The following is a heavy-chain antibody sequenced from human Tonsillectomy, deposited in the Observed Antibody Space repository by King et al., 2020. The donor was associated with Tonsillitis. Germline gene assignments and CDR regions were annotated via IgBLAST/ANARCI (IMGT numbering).Heavy chain of an antibody. Sequence: VQLVESGGGLVKPGGSLRLSCAASGFTFSDYTMNWVRQAPGRGLEWVSSISSTSRYIYYADSVKGRFTISRDNAKNSLYLQMNSLRAEDTALYYCVRERLSGDCWGQGTLVTVSS. CDR2: ISSTSRYI. CDR1: GFTFSDYT. D-gene: IGHD2-21*01. J-gene: IGHJ4*02. CDR3: VRERLSGDC. V-gene: IGHV3-21*01.